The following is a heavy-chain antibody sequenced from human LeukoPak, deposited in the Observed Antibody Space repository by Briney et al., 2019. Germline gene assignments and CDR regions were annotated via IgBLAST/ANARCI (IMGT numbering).Heavy chain of an antibody. J-gene: IGHJ4*02. CDR3: ASGMYYYDSSGYFDY. Sequence: GGSLRLSCAASGFTFSSYEMNWVRRAPGKGLEWVSCISSSGSTIYYADSVKGRFTISKDNAKNSLYLQMNSLRAEDTAVYYCASGMYYYDSSGYFDYWGQGTLVTVSS. CDR2: ISSSGSTI. D-gene: IGHD3-22*01. CDR1: GFTFSSYE. V-gene: IGHV3-48*03.